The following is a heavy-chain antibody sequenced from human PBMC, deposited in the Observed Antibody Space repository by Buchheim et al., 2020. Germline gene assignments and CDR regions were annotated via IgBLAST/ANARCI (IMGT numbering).Heavy chain of an antibody. V-gene: IGHV4-31*03. CDR2: IYYTGIT. J-gene: IGHJ4*02. CDR1: GGSITRGGYY. D-gene: IGHD3-22*01. Sequence: QLQLQESGSGLVKPSQTLSLTCTVSGGSITRGGYYWSWIRQHPGKGLEWIGYIYYTGITYFNPSLESRLFMSVDTSKNQIFLTLRSVTAADSAMYYCARSVDQGEYYDSSGTQFFFDYWGQG. CDR3: ARSVDQGEYYDSSGTQFFFDY.